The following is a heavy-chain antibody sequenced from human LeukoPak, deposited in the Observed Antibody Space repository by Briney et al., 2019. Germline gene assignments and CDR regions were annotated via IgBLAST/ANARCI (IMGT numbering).Heavy chain of an antibody. CDR1: GDSINSNY. V-gene: IGHV4-59*01. J-gene: IGHJ4*02. CDR2: IYYGGST. CDR3: ARLLVGCPGGRCRAYFDY. Sequence: PSETLSLTCSVSGDSINSNYWSWMRQPPGKGLEWIGYIYYGGSTNYNPSLKSRVSMSVDTSKNQFSLNLSSVTAADTAVYHCARLLVGCPGGRCRAYFDYWGQGTLVTVSS. D-gene: IGHD2-15*01.